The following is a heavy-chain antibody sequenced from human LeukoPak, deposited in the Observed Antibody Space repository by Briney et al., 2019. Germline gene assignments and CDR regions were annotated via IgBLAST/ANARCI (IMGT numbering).Heavy chain of an antibody. J-gene: IGHJ4*02. D-gene: IGHD3-3*01. Sequence: ASVKVSCKAYGYTFTSYDIKWVRQATGQGLEWMGWMNPNSGNTGYAQKFQGRVTITRNTSISTAYMELSSLRSEDTAVYYCARMGYYDFGRGDYWGQGTLSPSPQ. CDR1: GYTFTSYD. CDR2: MNPNSGNT. V-gene: IGHV1-8*03. CDR3: ARMGYYDFGRGDY.